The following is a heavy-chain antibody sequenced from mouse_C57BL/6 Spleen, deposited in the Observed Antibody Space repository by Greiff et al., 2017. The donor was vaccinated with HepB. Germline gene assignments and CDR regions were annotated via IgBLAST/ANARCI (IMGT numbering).Heavy chain of an antibody. CDR1: GYTFTSYW. CDR3: ARDPDYYGSSHGDAMDY. CDR2: INPSNGGT. V-gene: IGHV1-53*01. D-gene: IGHD1-1*01. Sequence: QVQLQQPGTELVKPGASVKLSCKASGYTFTSYWMHWVKQRPGQGLEWIGNINPSNGGTNYNEKFKSKATLTVDKSSSTAYMQRSSLTSEDSAVYYCARDPDYYGSSHGDAMDYWGQGTSVTVSS. J-gene: IGHJ4*01.